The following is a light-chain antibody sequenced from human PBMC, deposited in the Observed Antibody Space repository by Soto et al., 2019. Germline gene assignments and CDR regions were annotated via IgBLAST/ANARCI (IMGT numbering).Light chain of an antibody. CDR3: QQYNNWPPRDT. CDR1: QSVSSN. V-gene: IGKV3-15*01. Sequence: EIVMTQSPATLSVSPGERATLSCRASQSVSSNLAWYQHKPGQAPMLLIYGASTRATGIPARFSGSGSGTEFTLTISSLQSEDFAGYYCQQYNNWPPRDTFGQGTTLAIK. J-gene: IGKJ2*01. CDR2: GAS.